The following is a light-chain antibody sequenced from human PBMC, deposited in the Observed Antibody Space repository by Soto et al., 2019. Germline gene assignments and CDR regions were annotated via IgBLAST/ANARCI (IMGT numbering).Light chain of an antibody. CDR3: QQHSNWPLT. CDR1: QSVSSY. J-gene: IGKJ4*01. V-gene: IGKV3-11*01. Sequence: EIVLTQSPATLSLSPGERATLSCRASQSVSSYLAWYQQKPGQAPRLLIYDASSRATGIPARFSGSGSGTEFALTISSLEPEDFALYYCQQHSNWPLTFGGGTKVEIK. CDR2: DAS.